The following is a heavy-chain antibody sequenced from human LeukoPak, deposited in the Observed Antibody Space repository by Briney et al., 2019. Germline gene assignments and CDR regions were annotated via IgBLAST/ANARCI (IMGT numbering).Heavy chain of an antibody. Sequence: GASVKVSCKASGGTFSSYAISWVRQAPGQGLEWMGRIIPILGIANYAQKFQGRVTITADKSTGTAYMELSSLRSEDTAVYYCARDGYYDSSDYFDYWGQGTLVTVSS. CDR3: ARDGYYDSSDYFDY. V-gene: IGHV1-69*04. J-gene: IGHJ4*02. D-gene: IGHD3-22*01. CDR1: GGTFSSYA. CDR2: IIPILGIA.